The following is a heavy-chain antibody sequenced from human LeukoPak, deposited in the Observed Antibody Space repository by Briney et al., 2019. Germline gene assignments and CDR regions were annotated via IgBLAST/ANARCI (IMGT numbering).Heavy chain of an antibody. CDR1: GYTFTDYY. Sequence: ASVKVSCKASGYTFTDYYMHWVRQAPGQGLEWMGWINPNSSDTNYAQKFQGRVTMTRDTSISTAYMELSRLRSDDTAVYYCASPYTIFGVLSAEYFQHWGQGTLVTVSS. CDR2: INPNSSDT. J-gene: IGHJ1*01. D-gene: IGHD3-3*01. V-gene: IGHV1-2*02. CDR3: ASPYTIFGVLSAEYFQH.